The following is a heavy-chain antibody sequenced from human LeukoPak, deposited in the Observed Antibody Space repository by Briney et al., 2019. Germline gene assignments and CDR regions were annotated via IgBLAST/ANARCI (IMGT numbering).Heavy chain of an antibody. D-gene: IGHD4-17*01. Sequence: RGGSLRLSCAASGFTFSNAWMSWVRQAPGKGLEGVGRIKSKTDGGTTDYAAPVKGRFTISRDDSKNTLYLQMNSLKTEDTAVYYCTTEIYGDYADFDYWGQGTLVTVSS. J-gene: IGHJ4*02. CDR2: IKSKTDGGTT. V-gene: IGHV3-15*01. CDR3: TTEIYGDYADFDY. CDR1: GFTFSNAW.